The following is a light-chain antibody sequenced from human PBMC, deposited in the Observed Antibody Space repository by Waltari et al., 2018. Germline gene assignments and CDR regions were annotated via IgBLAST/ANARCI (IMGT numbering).Light chain of an antibody. CDR1: SSDVGGYNY. J-gene: IGLJ2*01. V-gene: IGLV2-8*01. CDR3: SSYGGSNNMI. Sequence: QSALTQPPSASGSPGQSVTISCTGTSSDVGGYNYVHWYQQHPGKAPKLMIYEVSKRPSGVPDRFSGSKSGNTASLTVSGLQAEDEADYYCSSYGGSNNMIFGGGTKLTVL. CDR2: EVS.